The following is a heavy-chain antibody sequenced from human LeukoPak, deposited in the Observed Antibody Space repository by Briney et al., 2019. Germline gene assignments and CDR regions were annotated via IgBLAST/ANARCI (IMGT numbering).Heavy chain of an antibody. V-gene: IGHV4-30-2*01. Sequence: SQTLSLTCAVSAGSISSGAYSWSWIRQPPGKGLEWIGYFYHSGSTYYNPSLKSRVTISVDRSKNQFSLKLSSVTAADTAVYYCAREAGRAFDIWGQGTMVTVSS. J-gene: IGHJ3*02. CDR3: AREAGRAFDI. CDR1: AGSISSGAYS. CDR2: FYHSGST.